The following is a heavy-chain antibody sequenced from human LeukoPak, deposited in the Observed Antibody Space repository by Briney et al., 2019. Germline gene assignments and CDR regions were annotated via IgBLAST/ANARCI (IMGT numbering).Heavy chain of an antibody. CDR1: GFAFDDYA. J-gene: IGHJ6*03. D-gene: IGHD3-10*01. Sequence: GGSLRLSCTASGFAFDDYAMSWFAQAPGKGLEWVGFIRSKAYGGTTEYAASVKGRFTISRDDSKSIAYLQMNSLKTEDTAVYYCTRALGFGELLTDYYMDVWGKGTTVTVSS. V-gene: IGHV3-49*03. CDR2: IRSKAYGGTT. CDR3: TRALGFGELLTDYYMDV.